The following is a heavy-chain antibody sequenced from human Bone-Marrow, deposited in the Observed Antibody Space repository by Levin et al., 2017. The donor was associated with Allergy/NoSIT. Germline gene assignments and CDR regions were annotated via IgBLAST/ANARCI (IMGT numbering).Heavy chain of an antibody. CDR3: ARGGRPFDY. V-gene: IGHV4/OR15-8*02. CDR2: IFHRGLT. J-gene: IGHJ4*02. Sequence: SSETLSLTCVVSGASVTSDHWWSWLRQSPGKGLEWIGEIFHRGLTSYNPSLKNRGTISMDKSKNQFTLTVTSVIDADTAVYFCARGGRPFDYWGQGTLVTVS. CDR1: GASVTSDHW.